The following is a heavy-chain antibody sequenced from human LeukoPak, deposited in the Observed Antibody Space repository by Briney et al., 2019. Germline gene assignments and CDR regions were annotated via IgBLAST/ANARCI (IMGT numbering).Heavy chain of an antibody. CDR1: GYTFTSYY. Sequence: ASVKVSCKASGYTFTSYYMHWVRQAPGQGLEWMGIINPSGGSTSYAQKFQGRVTMTRDTSTSTVYMELSSLRSEDTAVYYCARGGRIVLMVYARIFDYWGQGTLVTVSS. CDR3: ARGGRIVLMVYARIFDY. D-gene: IGHD2-8*01. V-gene: IGHV1-46*01. J-gene: IGHJ4*02. CDR2: INPSGGST.